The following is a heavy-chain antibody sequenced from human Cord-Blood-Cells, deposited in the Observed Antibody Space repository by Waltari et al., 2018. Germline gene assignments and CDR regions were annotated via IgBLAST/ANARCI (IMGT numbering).Heavy chain of an antibody. D-gene: IGHD6-13*01. V-gene: IGHV4-61*09. J-gene: IGHJ5*02. CDR3: ARGIAAAGNLNWFDP. CDR2: IYTSGST. Sequence: VQLQESGPGLVKPSQTLSLTCTVSGGSISSGSYYWSWIRQPAGKGLEWIGYIYTSGSTNYNPSLKSRVTISVDTSKNQFSLKLSSVTAADTAVYYCARGIAAAGNLNWFDPWGQGTLVTVSS. CDR1: GGSISSGSYY.